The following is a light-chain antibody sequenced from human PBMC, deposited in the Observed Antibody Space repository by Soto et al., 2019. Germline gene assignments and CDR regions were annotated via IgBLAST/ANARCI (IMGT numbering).Light chain of an antibody. CDR1: QNVSKN. CDR2: GAS. V-gene: IGKV3D-15*01. Sequence: EIVMRQSPATLLLATGETATLSCRASQNVSKNLAWYQQKPGQAPRLLIYGASTRATGIPDRFSGSGSGTDFTLTISRLEPEDFAVFYCQQYGTSEIIFGQGTRLEIK. J-gene: IGKJ5*01. CDR3: QQYGTSEII.